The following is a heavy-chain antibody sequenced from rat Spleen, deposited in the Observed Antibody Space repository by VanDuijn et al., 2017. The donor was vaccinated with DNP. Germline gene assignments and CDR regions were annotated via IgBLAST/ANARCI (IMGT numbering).Heavy chain of an antibody. D-gene: IGHD1-11*01. CDR2: ILYDGSST. V-gene: IGHV5S10*01. Sequence: EVQLVESGGGLVRPGRSLKLSCATSGFTFSDCNMAWVRQAPKQVLEWVATILYDGSSTYYRNSVKGRFTISRDNAKSTLYLQMDSLRSEDTATYYCTTFEGRDSWCQVTSVTVSS. CDR3: TTFEGRDS. CDR1: GFTFSDCN. J-gene: IGHJ4*01.